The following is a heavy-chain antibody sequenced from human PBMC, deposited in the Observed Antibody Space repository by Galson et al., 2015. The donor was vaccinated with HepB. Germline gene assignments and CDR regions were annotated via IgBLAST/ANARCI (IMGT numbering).Heavy chain of an antibody. J-gene: IGHJ5*02. Sequence: QSGAEVKKPGESLRISCMGSGYTFTDYFIAWVRQMPGRGLEWMGVIYPGDASTTYSPSLPGHVSISAANSISTTFLQWSSLKASDTAMYYCATVQGSNWFDPWGQGTLVTVSS. D-gene: IGHD3-10*01. V-gene: IGHV5-51*03. CDR2: IYPGDAST. CDR1: GYTFTDYF. CDR3: ATVQGSNWFDP.